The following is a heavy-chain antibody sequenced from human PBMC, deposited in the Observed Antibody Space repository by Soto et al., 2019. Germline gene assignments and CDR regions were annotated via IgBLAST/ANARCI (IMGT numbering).Heavy chain of an antibody. CDR1: GFTFSSYA. V-gene: IGHV3-23*01. D-gene: IGHD6-6*01. CDR3: AQVDRPEFDY. CDR2: ISGSGGST. Sequence: EVQLLESGGGLVQPGGSLRLSCAASGFTFSSYAMSWVRQAPGKGLEWVSAISGSGGSTYYADSGKGRFTISRDNSKNSLYLQMNSLRAEDTAVYYCAQVDRPEFDYWGQGTLVTVFS. J-gene: IGHJ4*02.